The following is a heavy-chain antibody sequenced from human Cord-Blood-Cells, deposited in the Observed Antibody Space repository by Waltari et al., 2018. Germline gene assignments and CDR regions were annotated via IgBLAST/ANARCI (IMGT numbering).Heavy chain of an antibody. D-gene: IGHD1-26*01. V-gene: IGHV4-38-2*01. CDR3: ARVGTTLFDY. Sequence: QVQLQESGPGLVKPSETLSLTCAVSGYSISSGYYWGWIRQPPGKGLEWIGSIYHSGSTYYNTSLKSRVTISVDTSKNQFSLKLSSVTAADTAVYYCARVGTTLFDYWGQGTLVTVSS. CDR1: GYSISSGYY. CDR2: IYHSGST. J-gene: IGHJ4*02.